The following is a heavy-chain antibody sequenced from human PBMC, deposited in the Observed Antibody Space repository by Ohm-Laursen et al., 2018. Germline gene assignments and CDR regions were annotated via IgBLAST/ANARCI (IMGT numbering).Heavy chain of an antibody. CDR3: ARGRWIQDGGSTANDY. V-gene: IGHV4-31*11. Sequence: TLSLTCAVSGGSISSDYYWTWIRQVPGEGLEWIAYMHHSGATYYNPSLKSRVAISVEVSKNQFSLKLSSVTAADTAVYYCARGRWIQDGGSTANDYWGQGTLVTVSS. CDR1: GGSISSDYY. J-gene: IGHJ4*02. D-gene: IGHD5-18*01. CDR2: MHHSGAT.